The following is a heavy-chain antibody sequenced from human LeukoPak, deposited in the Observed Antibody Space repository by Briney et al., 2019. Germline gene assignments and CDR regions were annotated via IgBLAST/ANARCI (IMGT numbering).Heavy chain of an antibody. CDR2: IYYSGST. V-gene: IGHV4-39*01. CDR1: GGSISTSSYY. J-gene: IGHJ4*02. D-gene: IGHD6-19*01. CDR3: ASSGWYLIDY. Sequence: VSGGSISTSSYYWGWIRQPPGKGLEWIGSIYYSGSTYYNPSLKSRVTISVDTSKNQFSLKLSSVTAADTAVYYCASSGWYLIDYWGQGTLVTVSS.